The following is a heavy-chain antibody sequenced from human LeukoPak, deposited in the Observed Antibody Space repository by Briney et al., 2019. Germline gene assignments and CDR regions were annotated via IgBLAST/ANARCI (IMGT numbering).Heavy chain of an antibody. J-gene: IGHJ4*02. V-gene: IGHV1-69*04. CDR2: IIPIFGIA. Sequence: ASVKVSCKASGGTFSSYAISWVRQAPGQGLEWMGRIIPIFGIANYAQKFQDRVTITADKSTSTAYMELSSLRSEDTAVYYCARDDTMVRGPTGYWGQGTLVTVSS. CDR1: GGTFSSYA. D-gene: IGHD3-10*01. CDR3: ARDDTMVRGPTGY.